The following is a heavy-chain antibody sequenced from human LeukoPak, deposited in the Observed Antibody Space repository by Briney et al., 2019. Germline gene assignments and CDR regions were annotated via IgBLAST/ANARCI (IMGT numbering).Heavy chain of an antibody. CDR2: IWYDGSNK. D-gene: IGHD3-22*01. CDR3: AKPSTYYYDSSGSTGAFDI. Sequence: PGGSLRLSCAASGFTFSNYGLHWVRQAPGKGLEWVAVIWYDGSNKYYADSVKGRFTISRDNSKNTLYLQMNSLRAEDTAVYYCAKPSTYYYDSSGSTGAFDIWGQGTMVTVSS. V-gene: IGHV3-33*06. J-gene: IGHJ3*02. CDR1: GFTFSNYG.